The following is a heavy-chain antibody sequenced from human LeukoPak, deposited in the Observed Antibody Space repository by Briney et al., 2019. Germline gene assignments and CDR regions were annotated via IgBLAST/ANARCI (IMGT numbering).Heavy chain of an antibody. Sequence: GASVKVSCKASGGTFSSYAISWVRQAPGQGLEWMGGIIPIFGTANYAQKFQGRVTITTDESTSTAYMELSGLRSEDTAVYYCASCTSVMGNNWGFDPWGQGTLVTVSS. CDR3: ASCTSVMGNNWGFDP. CDR2: IIPIFGTA. D-gene: IGHD1/OR15-1a*01. V-gene: IGHV1-69*05. CDR1: GGTFSSYA. J-gene: IGHJ5*02.